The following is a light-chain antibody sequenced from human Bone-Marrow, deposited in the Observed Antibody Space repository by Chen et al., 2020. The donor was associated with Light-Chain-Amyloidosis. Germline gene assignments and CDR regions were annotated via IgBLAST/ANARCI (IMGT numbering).Light chain of an antibody. Sequence: NFMLTQPHSVSESPGKTVIISCTRISGSIATNYVQWYQQRPGSSPTTVIYEDDQRTSGVPDRFSGSIDRSSNSDSLTNSGLKTEEEADYYCQSYQGSSQGVFGGGTKLTVL. CDR1: SGSIATNY. J-gene: IGLJ3*02. CDR2: EDD. CDR3: QSYQGSSQGV. V-gene: IGLV6-57*01.